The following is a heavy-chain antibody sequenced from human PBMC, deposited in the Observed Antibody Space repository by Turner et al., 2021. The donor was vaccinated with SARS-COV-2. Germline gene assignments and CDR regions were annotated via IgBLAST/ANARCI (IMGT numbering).Heavy chain of an antibody. CDR3: ARQAAGQGLDY. J-gene: IGHJ4*02. D-gene: IGHD3-10*01. CDR2: IYYSGTT. V-gene: IGHV4-39*01. Sequence: QVQLQESGPGLVKPSETLSLTCTVSSGSISSSSYFWGWIRQPPMKELEWIGSIYYSGTTYSNPSLKSRVSLSIDPSKNQFSLNLTSVTAADTGLFYCARQAAGQGLDYWGRGILVTVSS. CDR1: SGSISSSSYF.